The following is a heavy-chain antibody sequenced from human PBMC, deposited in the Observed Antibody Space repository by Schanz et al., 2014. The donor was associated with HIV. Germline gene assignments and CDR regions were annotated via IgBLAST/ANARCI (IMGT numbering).Heavy chain of an antibody. CDR2: MNPNSGHT. D-gene: IGHD6-6*01. CDR1: GGTFSSYD. CDR3: ARARAKIEGRPVGNWFDP. Sequence: QVQLLQSGTEVKTPGASVKVSCKASGGTFSSYDINWVRQATGQGLEWMGWMNPNSGHTGYAQKFQGRVDMTRTTSISTAYMELRGLTSEDTAVYFCARARAKIEGRPVGNWFDPWGQGTLVTVSS. J-gene: IGHJ5*02. V-gene: IGHV1-8*01.